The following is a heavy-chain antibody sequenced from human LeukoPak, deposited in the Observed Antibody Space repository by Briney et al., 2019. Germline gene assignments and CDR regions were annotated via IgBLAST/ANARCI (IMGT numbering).Heavy chain of an antibody. V-gene: IGHV4-39*07. D-gene: IGHD3-16*01. CDR1: GGSISSSSYY. Sequence: SETLSLTCTVSGGSISSSSYYWGWIRQPPGKGLEWIGSIYYSGGTYYNPSLKSRVTISVDTSKNQFSLKLSSVTAADTAVYYCASVSIGEKWGSFDYWGQGTLVTVSS. CDR3: ASVSIGEKWGSFDY. CDR2: IYYSGGT. J-gene: IGHJ4*02.